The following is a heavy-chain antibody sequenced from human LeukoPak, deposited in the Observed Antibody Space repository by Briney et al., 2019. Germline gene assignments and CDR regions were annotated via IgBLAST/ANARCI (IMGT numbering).Heavy chain of an antibody. V-gene: IGHV1-24*01. CDR3: ARDGEYYDSRGSYFDS. Sequence: ASVRVSCKVSGYTLTELSMHWVRQAPGKGLEWMGGLDPEDGETLYAQKFQGRLIMTEDTSTDTAYMELSSLRSEDTAVYYCARDGEYYDSRGSYFDSWGQGTLVTVSS. D-gene: IGHD3-22*01. CDR2: LDPEDGET. CDR1: GYTLTELS. J-gene: IGHJ4*02.